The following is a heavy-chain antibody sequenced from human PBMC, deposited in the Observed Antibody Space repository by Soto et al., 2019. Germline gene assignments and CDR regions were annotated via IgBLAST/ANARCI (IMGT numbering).Heavy chain of an antibody. J-gene: IGHJ6*03. CDR3: ARGLRGSGSSKPTKYYYYMDV. Sequence: ASVKVSCKASGYTFTSYDINWVRQATGQGLEWMGWMNPNSGNTGYAQKFQGRVTMTRNTSISTAYMELSSLRSEDTAVYYCARGLRGSGSSKPTKYYYYMDVWGKGTTVTVSS. V-gene: IGHV1-8*01. CDR2: MNPNSGNT. CDR1: GYTFTSYD. D-gene: IGHD3-10*01.